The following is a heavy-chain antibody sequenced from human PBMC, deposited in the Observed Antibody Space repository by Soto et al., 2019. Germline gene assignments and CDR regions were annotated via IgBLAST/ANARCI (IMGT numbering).Heavy chain of an antibody. J-gene: IGHJ4*02. CDR3: VRGVTADY. Sequence: EVQLVESGGGFVQPGGSLRLSCAASGFSFSSYWRYWVRQAPGKGLVWVSRIKSDGSSISYADFAKGRFTMSRDNARNTLSLQMSSLRAEDTAIYYCVRGVTADYWGQGTLVTVSS. CDR2: IKSDGSSI. V-gene: IGHV3-74*01. CDR1: GFSFSSYW.